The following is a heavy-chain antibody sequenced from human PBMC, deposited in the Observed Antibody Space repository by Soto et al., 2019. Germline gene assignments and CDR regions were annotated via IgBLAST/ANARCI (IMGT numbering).Heavy chain of an antibody. D-gene: IGHD4-4*01. Sequence: PGGSLRLSCAAYGFPFSSYVMSWVRQAPGKGLEWVSGISGGGSNTFYADYVKGRFTISRDNSKNTLLLQMNSLGAEDTAVYYCAKDSNKYSSSLRGRYFDYWGQGIGVTVSS. CDR3: AKDSNKYSSSLRGRYFDY. J-gene: IGHJ4*02. V-gene: IGHV3-23*01. CDR1: GFPFSSYV. CDR2: ISGGGSNT.